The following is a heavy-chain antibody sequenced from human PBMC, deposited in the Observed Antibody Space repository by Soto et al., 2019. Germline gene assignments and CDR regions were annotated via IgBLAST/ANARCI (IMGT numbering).Heavy chain of an antibody. CDR2: INHSGST. J-gene: IGHJ5*02. Sequence: PSETLCLTCGVYGGSFSGYYWSWIRQPPGKGLEWIGEINHSGSTNYNPSLKSRVTISVDTSKNQFSLKLSSVTAADTAVYYCARGLTKTYVWGSSPGVDPRGQGTLVTVSS. CDR3: ARGLTKTYVWGSSPGVDP. CDR1: GGSFSGYY. D-gene: IGHD3-16*01. V-gene: IGHV4-34*01.